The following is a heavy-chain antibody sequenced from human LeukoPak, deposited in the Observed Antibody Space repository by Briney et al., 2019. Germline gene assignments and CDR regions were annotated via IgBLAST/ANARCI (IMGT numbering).Heavy chain of an antibody. Sequence: GASVKVSCKASGGTFSSYAISWVRQAPGQGLEWMGRIIPILGIANYAQKFQGRVTITADKSTSTAYMELSSLRSEDTAVYYCAGEFPDSSGWYIPDYWGQGTLVTVSS. D-gene: IGHD6-19*01. CDR3: AGEFPDSSGWYIPDY. CDR2: IIPILGIA. J-gene: IGHJ4*02. CDR1: GGTFSSYA. V-gene: IGHV1-69*04.